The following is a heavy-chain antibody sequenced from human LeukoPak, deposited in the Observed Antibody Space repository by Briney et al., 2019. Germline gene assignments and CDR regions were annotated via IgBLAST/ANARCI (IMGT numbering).Heavy chain of an antibody. J-gene: IGHJ4*02. CDR2: MYHSGST. D-gene: IGHD6-13*01. V-gene: IGHV4-38-2*02. CDR1: GYSISSGHY. CDR3: ARWGVQPLFDY. Sequence: SETLSLTCTVSGYSISSGHYWGWIRQPPGKGLEWIGSMYHSGSTYYNPSLKSRVTISVDTSKNQFSLKLSSVTAADTAVYYCARWGVQPLFDYWGQGTLVTVSS.